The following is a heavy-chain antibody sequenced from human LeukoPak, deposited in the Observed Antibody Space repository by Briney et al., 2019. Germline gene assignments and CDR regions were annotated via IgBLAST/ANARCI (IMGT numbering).Heavy chain of an antibody. J-gene: IGHJ5*02. CDR2: IHSDGSYT. V-gene: IGHV3-74*01. Sequence: GGSLRLSCAASGFTFSTYWMHWVRQVPGKGLVWVSRIHSDGSYTNYADSVKGRFTVSRDNAKNTLYLQMSSLRAEDTAVYYCARDSSSNRWFDPWGQGTLVTVSS. CDR3: ARDSSSNRWFDP. CDR1: GFTFSTYW. D-gene: IGHD2/OR15-2a*01.